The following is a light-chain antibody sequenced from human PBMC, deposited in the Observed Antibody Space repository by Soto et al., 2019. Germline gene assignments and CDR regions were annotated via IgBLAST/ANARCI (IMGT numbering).Light chain of an antibody. CDR3: QQYDSSPWT. J-gene: IGKJ1*01. V-gene: IGKV3-20*01. CDR1: QSVSSSF. Sequence: EIVLTQSPGTLSLSPGERATLSCRASQSVSSSFLAWYQQKPVQAPRLLIYGASSRATGIPDRFSGSGSGTDFTITISRLEPEDFAVFYGQQYDSSPWTFGQGTKVEIK. CDR2: GAS.